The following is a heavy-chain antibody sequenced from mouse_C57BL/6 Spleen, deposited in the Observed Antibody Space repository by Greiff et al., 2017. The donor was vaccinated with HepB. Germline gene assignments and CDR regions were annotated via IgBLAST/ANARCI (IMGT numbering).Heavy chain of an antibody. CDR2: ISSGSSTI. Sequence: EVKVVESGGGLVKPGGSLKLSCAASGFTFSDYGMHWVRQAPEKGLEWVAYISSGSSTIYYADTVKGRFTISRDNAKNTLFLQMTSLRSEDTAMYYCARVAYYSNYYFDYWGQGTTLTVSS. CDR3: ARVAYYSNYYFDY. V-gene: IGHV5-17*01. J-gene: IGHJ2*01. D-gene: IGHD2-5*01. CDR1: GFTFSDYG.